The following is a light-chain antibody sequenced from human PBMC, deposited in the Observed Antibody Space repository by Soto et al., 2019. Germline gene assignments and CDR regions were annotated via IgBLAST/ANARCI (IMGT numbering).Light chain of an antibody. J-gene: IGKJ3*01. V-gene: IGKV1-39*01. Sequence: DIQMTQSPSSLSASVGDRVTITCRTSQSIRSSLNWYQQKPGKAPNLLIYAASRLQSGVPSRFSGSGSGTDFTLTISSLQPADFATYNCQQSYSTPFTFGPRTKVDIK. CDR3: QQSYSTPFT. CDR2: AAS. CDR1: QSIRSS.